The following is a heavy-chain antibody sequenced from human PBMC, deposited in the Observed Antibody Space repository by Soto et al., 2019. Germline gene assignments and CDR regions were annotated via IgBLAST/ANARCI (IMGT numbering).Heavy chain of an antibody. V-gene: IGHV4-34*01. CDR2: INHSGST. D-gene: IGHD2-8*02. CDR3: ARDKITGLFDY. Sequence: QVQLQQWGAGLLKPSETLSLTCAVYGGSFSGYYWTWIRQPPGTGLEWIGEINHSGSTNYNPSLKSRVTISVDTSKTQFPLTLTSVTAADTAVYYCARDKITGLFDYWGQGTLVTVSS. J-gene: IGHJ4*02. CDR1: GGSFSGYY.